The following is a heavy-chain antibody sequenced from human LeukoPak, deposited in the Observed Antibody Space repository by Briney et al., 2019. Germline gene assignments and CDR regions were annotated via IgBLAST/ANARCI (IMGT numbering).Heavy chain of an antibody. V-gene: IGHV3-74*01. Sequence: GGSLRLSCAASGFTFSSFWMHWVRQAPGKGLVWVSRISRDGSDTIYADSVKGRFTISRDNAKNTVDLQMNSLRADDTAVYYCARGSLVAATTVFDYWAQGTPVTVSS. CDR1: GFTFSSFW. J-gene: IGHJ4*02. CDR2: ISRDGSDT. D-gene: IGHD1-26*01. CDR3: ARGSLVAATTVFDY.